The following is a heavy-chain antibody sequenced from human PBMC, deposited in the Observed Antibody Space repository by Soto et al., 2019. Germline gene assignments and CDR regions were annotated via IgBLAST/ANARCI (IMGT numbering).Heavy chain of an antibody. V-gene: IGHV4-31*03. D-gene: IGHD3-3*01. CDR2: IYYSGST. Sequence: SETLSLTCTASGGSISSGGYYWSWIRQHPGKGLEWIGYIYYSGSTYYNPSLKSRVTISVDTSKNQFSLKLSSVTAADTAVYYCARGQTPYDFWSGYYFDYWGQGTLVTVSS. J-gene: IGHJ4*02. CDR3: ARGQTPYDFWSGYYFDY. CDR1: GGSISSGGYY.